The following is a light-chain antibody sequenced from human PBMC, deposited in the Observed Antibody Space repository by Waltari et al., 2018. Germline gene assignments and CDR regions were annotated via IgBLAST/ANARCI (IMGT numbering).Light chain of an antibody. CDR3: SSFTTSSTYV. V-gene: IGLV2-14*03. CDR2: DVS. Sequence: QSALTQTASVSGSPGQSITISCTGTSSDVVAYNHVSWYQQNPGKAPKVMIYDVSNRPSGVSNRFSGSKSGNTASLSISGLQAEDEADYYCSSFTTSSTYVFGTGTKVTVL. J-gene: IGLJ1*01. CDR1: SSDVVAYNH.